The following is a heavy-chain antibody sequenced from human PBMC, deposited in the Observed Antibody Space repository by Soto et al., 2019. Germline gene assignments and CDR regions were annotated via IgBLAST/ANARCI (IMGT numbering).Heavy chain of an antibody. V-gene: IGHV1-3*01. D-gene: IGHD2-15*01. CDR3: ATVGYCSGGSCYATWDYYYGMDV. J-gene: IGHJ6*02. CDR1: GYTFISYA. Sequence: ASVKVSCKASGYTFISYAIHWVRQAPGQRLEWMGWINAGNGNTKYSQKFQGRVTMTEDTSTDTAYMELSSLRSEDTAVYYCATVGYCSGGSCYATWDYYYGMDVWGQGTTVTVSS. CDR2: INAGNGNT.